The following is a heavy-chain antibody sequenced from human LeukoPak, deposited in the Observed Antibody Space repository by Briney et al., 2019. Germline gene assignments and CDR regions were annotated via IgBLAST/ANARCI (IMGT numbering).Heavy chain of an antibody. Sequence: SETLSLTCTVSGGSISSTSDYWGWIRQPPGKGLEWIGYIYYSGSTYYNPSLKSRVTISVDTSKNQFSLKLSSVTAADTAVYYCARSFYSNYLWGFDYWGQGTLVTVSS. V-gene: IGHV4-31*03. J-gene: IGHJ4*02. CDR2: IYYSGST. CDR1: GGSISSTSDY. CDR3: ARSFYSNYLWGFDY. D-gene: IGHD4-4*01.